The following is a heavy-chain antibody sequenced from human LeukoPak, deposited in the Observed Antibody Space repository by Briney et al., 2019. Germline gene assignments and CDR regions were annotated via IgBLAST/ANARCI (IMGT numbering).Heavy chain of an antibody. V-gene: IGHV4-28*06. D-gene: IGHD2/OR15-2a*01. J-gene: IGHJ3*02. CDR3: ARSLLFPRAFDI. Sequence: KPSDTLSLTCAVSGYSISSSNWWGWIRQPPGKGLEWIGYIYYSGTTNYNPSLKSRVTMSVDTSKNQFSLKLSSVTALDTAVYYCARSLLFPRAFDIWGQGTMVTVSS. CDR2: IYYSGTT. CDR1: GYSISSSNW.